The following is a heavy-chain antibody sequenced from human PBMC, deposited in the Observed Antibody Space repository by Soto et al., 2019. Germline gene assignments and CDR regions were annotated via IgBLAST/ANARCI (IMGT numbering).Heavy chain of an antibody. Sequence: QVQLVQSEGEVKQPGASVKVSCKASGYTFTTYGLCWVRQVPGQGLEWMGYISPASGVTTYAQRLQGRVTMTTDTSTGTVYMELRSLRSDDTAIYYCAREMWTRSGPQNFFDYWGQGALVPVSS. D-gene: IGHD6-25*01. J-gene: IGHJ4*02. CDR3: AREMWTRSGPQNFFDY. CDR2: ISPASGVT. CDR1: GYTFTTYG. V-gene: IGHV1-18*01.